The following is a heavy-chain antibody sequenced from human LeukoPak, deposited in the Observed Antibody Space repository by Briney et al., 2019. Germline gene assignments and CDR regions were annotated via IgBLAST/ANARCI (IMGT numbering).Heavy chain of an antibody. CDR2: IYYSGST. CDR1: GGSISSSSYY. Sequence: SETLSLTCTVSGGSISSSSYYWGWIRQPPGKGLEWIGSIYYSGSTNYNPSLKSRVTISVDTSKNQFSLKLSSVTAADTAVYYCASNKDSSSWYYFDYWGQGTLVTVSS. J-gene: IGHJ4*02. V-gene: IGHV4-39*07. CDR3: ASNKDSSSWYYFDY. D-gene: IGHD6-13*01.